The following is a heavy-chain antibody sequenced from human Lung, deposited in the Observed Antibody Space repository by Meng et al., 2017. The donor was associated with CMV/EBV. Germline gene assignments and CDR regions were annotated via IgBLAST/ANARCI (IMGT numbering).Heavy chain of an antibody. D-gene: IGHD6-13*01. CDR2: IYIGDTT. Sequence: GESLKISCAASGFTVRNTYMNWVRRAPGKGLEWVSTIYIGDTTYYTDSVKGRFTISRDTSKNTLYLQMNSLRVEDTAVYYCARGLAADGIFDSWGQGTLVTVSS. V-gene: IGHV3-53*01. CDR3: ARGLAADGIFDS. J-gene: IGHJ4*02. CDR1: GFTVRNTY.